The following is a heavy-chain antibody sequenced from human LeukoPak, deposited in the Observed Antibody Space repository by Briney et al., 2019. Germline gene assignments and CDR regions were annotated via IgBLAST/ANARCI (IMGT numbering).Heavy chain of an antibody. CDR2: ISGSGGST. Sequence: GGSLRLSCAASGFTFSRYAMSWVRQAPGKGLEWVSAISGSGGSTNHADSVKGRFTIYRDNPKNTLYLQMSSLRADDTAVYYCAKSSFGTGEDYWGQGTLVTVSS. CDR3: AKSSFGTGEDY. CDR1: GFTFSRYA. D-gene: IGHD7-27*01. V-gene: IGHV3-23*01. J-gene: IGHJ4*02.